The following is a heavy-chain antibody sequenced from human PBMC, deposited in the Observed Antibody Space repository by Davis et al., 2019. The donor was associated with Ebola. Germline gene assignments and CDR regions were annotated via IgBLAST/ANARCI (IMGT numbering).Heavy chain of an antibody. J-gene: IGHJ4*02. CDR3: ASLIGNNWYYFDY. CDR2: INAGNGNT. V-gene: IGHV1-3*01. Sequence: AASVKVSCKASGYTFTSYAIHWVRQAPGQRLEWMGWINAGNGNTKYSQKFQGRVTITRDTSASTAYMELSSLTSEDTAVYYCASLIGNNWYYFDYWGQGTLVTVSS. CDR1: GYTFTSYA. D-gene: IGHD1-1*01.